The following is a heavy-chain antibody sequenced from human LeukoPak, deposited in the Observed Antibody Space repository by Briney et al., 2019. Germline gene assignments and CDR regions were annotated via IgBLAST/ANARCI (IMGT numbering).Heavy chain of an antibody. J-gene: IGHJ5*02. CDR2: IYYSGIT. CDR3: ARDRALSSSWPNWFDP. V-gene: IGHV4-39*02. CDR1: GGSIRSTSYY. Sequence: SETLSLTCSVSGGSIRSTSYYWGWIRQPPGKGLEWIGSIYYSGITYYNPSLKSRVTISVDTSTNQFSLKLSSVTAADTAVYYCARDRALSSSWPNWFDPWGQGTLVTVSS. D-gene: IGHD6-13*01.